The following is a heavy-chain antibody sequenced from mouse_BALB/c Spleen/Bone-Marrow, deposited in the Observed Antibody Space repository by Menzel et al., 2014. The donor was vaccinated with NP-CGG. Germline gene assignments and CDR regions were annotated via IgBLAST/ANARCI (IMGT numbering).Heavy chain of an antibody. CDR2: IDPRTANT. V-gene: IGHV1-7*01. CDR3: ARYWNAY. Sequence: QVQLMESGVELAKPGASVKMSCKASDYTFTSYWIHWVKQRPGQGLVWIGYIDPRTANTEYSQKFKDKATLTANKSSSTAYMQLSSLTTEDSAVYYCARYWNAYWGQGTLVTVSA. J-gene: IGHJ3*01. CDR1: DYTFTSYW.